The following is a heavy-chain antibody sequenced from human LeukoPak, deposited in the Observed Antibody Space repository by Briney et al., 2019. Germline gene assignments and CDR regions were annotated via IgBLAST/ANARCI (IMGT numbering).Heavy chain of an antibody. Sequence: SETLSLTCTVSGGSMSPYHWGWIRQPPGKGLEWIGEINHSGSTNYNPSLKSRVTISVDTSKNQFSLKLSSVTAADTAVYYCARAPYYYDSNWFDPWGQGTLVTVSS. J-gene: IGHJ5*02. V-gene: IGHV4-34*01. D-gene: IGHD3-22*01. CDR1: GGSMSPYH. CDR2: INHSGST. CDR3: ARAPYYYDSNWFDP.